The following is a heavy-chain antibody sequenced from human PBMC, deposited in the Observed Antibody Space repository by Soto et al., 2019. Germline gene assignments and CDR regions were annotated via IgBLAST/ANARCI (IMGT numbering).Heavy chain of an antibody. CDR3: ARDYYDSSGYYSDY. D-gene: IGHD3-22*01. CDR1: GYTFTGYY. J-gene: IGHJ4*02. Sequence: QVQLVQSVAEVKKPGASVKVSCKASGYTFTGYYMHWVRQAPGQGLEWMGWINPNSGGTNYAQKFQGRVTMTRDTYISTAYMELSRLRSDDTAVYYCARDYYDSSGYYSDYWGQGTLVTVSS. V-gene: IGHV1-2*02. CDR2: INPNSGGT.